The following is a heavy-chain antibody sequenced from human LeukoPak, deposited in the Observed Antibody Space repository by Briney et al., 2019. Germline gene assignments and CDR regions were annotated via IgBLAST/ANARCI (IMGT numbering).Heavy chain of an antibody. J-gene: IGHJ4*02. V-gene: IGHV4-59*01. CDR2: FHNSGTS. D-gene: IGHD3-16*01. Sequence: PSETLSLTCTVSDDSISDYYRGWIRQPPGKGLEWIGYFHNSGTSTYNPSLKSRVTISADTSKNQFSLKLNSLTTADTAVYYCTRGAGWLIDYWGQGILVTVSS. CDR3: TRGAGWLIDY. CDR1: DDSISDYY.